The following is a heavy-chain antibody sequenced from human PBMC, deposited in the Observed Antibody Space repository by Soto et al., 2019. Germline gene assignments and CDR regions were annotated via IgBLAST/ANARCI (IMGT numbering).Heavy chain of an antibody. V-gene: IGHV3-30*18. J-gene: IGHJ4*02. CDR3: VKDRVGGTFSNTLEF. CDR1: GFTFSTYG. D-gene: IGHD1-7*01. CDR2: VSPDGNNK. Sequence: GGSLRLSCAASGFTFSTYGMHWVRQAPGKGLEWVAAVSPDGNNKYYDDSVKGRFTISRDNSKNTLFLQMNGLRAEDTAVYYCVKDRVGGTFSNTLEFWGQGTLVTVS.